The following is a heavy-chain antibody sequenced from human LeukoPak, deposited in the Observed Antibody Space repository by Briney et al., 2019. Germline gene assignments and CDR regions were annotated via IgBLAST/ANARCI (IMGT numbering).Heavy chain of an antibody. Sequence: PGGSLRLSCVASGLTFSRHAMTWVRQTPGKGLEWVSGIAASGGSTYYTDSVKGRFTISRDNSKSTLYLEMDNLRVEDTAVYYCAKDFLSSGWSDFDYWGQGTLVTVSS. V-gene: IGHV3-23*01. CDR3: AKDFLSSGWSDFDY. J-gene: IGHJ4*02. CDR1: GLTFSRHA. D-gene: IGHD6-19*01. CDR2: IAASGGST.